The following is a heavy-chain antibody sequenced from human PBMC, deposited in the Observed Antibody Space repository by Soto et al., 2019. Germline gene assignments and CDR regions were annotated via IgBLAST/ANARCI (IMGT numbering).Heavy chain of an antibody. J-gene: IGHJ4*02. D-gene: IGHD3-10*01. CDR3: ASVLGSRRSGSYPSY. CDR1: GFSISDCS. Sequence: EVQLVESGGGLVQPGGSLRLSCAASGFSISDCSMNWVRRAPGKGLEWISYISTNNDAIYYADSVKGRFTISRDNAKNSLYLQMNSLRAEDTALYYCASVLGSRRSGSYPSYWGQGTLVPVSS. V-gene: IGHV3-48*01. CDR2: ISTNNDAI.